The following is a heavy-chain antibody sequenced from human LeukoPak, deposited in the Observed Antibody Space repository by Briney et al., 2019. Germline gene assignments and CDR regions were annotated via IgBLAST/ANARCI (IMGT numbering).Heavy chain of an antibody. V-gene: IGHV3-23*01. D-gene: IGHD2-21*02. Sequence: GGSLRLSCAASGFTFSSYAMSWVRQAPGKGLEWVSAISGSGGSTYYADSVKGWFTISRDNSKNTLYLQMNSLRAEDTAVYYCAKDLVSGNSGAVVVTRFDYWGQGTLVTVSS. J-gene: IGHJ4*02. CDR3: AKDLVSGNSGAVVVTRFDY. CDR2: ISGSGGST. CDR1: GFTFSSYA.